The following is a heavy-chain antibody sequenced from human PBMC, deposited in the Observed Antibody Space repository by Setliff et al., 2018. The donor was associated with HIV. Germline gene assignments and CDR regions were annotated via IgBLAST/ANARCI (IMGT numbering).Heavy chain of an antibody. V-gene: IGHV4-39*02. CDR1: GASVSTTGYY. D-gene: IGHD3-3*01. CDR3: ATYLSDNYLDGAFYL. CDR2: TFYSGST. J-gene: IGHJ3*01. Sequence: SETLSLTCTVSGASVSTTGYYWGWLRQSPGKGLQWIGTTFYSGSTYYNPSLKSRVNISLDTSNNDFSLTLTSVTAADTALYFCATYLSDNYLDGAFYLWGRGTMVTVS.